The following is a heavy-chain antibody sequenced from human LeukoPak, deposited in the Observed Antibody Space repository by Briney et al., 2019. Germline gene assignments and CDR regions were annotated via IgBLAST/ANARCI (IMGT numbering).Heavy chain of an antibody. CDR3: AYPSLCKGGRCFSRAPDY. J-gene: IGHJ4*02. CDR2: ISYDGSDI. V-gene: IGHV3-30*03. CDR1: GFTFRSYG. Sequence: GGFLRLSCAASGFTFRSYGMHWVRQAPGKGLEWVAAISYDGSDIYYADSVRGRFTISRDNSKNTLYLQMNSLRTDDTAVYYCAYPSLCKGGRCFSRAPDYWRQGTLVTVSS. D-gene: IGHD2-15*01.